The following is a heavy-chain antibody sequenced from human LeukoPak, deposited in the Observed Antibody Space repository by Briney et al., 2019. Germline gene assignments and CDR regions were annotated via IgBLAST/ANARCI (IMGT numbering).Heavy chain of an antibody. CDR1: GFTFRNYG. CDR3: AKEDRGPSEMSTTKGLDY. Sequence: PGGSLRLSCAASGFTFRNYGIHWVRQAPGKGPEWVAFISYDGRNEYYAGSVKGRFTISRDNSKNTLSLQMNSLRAEDTAVYSCAKEDRGPSEMSTTKGLDYWGKGTLVTVSS. CDR2: ISYDGRNE. V-gene: IGHV3-30*02. J-gene: IGHJ4*02. D-gene: IGHD5-24*01.